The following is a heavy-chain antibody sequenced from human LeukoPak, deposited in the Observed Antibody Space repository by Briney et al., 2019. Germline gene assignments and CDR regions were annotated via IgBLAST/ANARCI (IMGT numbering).Heavy chain of an antibody. J-gene: IGHJ5*02. CDR2: ISAYNGDT. Sequence: GASVKVSCKASGYTFTSYGISWVRQAPEQGLEWMGRISAYNGDTNYAQKLQGRVTMTTDTSTSTAYMELRSLRSDDTAVYYCARTNQYLYSSSWYLSESRFDPWGQGTLVTVSS. CDR1: GYTFTSYG. CDR3: ARTNQYLYSSSWYLSESRFDP. D-gene: IGHD6-13*01. V-gene: IGHV1-18*01.